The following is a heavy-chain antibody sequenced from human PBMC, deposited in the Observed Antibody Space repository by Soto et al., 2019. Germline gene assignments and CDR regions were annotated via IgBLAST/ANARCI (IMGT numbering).Heavy chain of an antibody. V-gene: IGHV3-30-3*01. CDR1: GFTFSIYG. D-gene: IGHD1-26*01. J-gene: IGHJ4*02. CDR3: ATGANFYHDTCRY. CDR2: MSPNGNNQ. Sequence: QVQLVESGGGVVQSGGSLRLSCAAPGFTFSIYGLHWVRQAPGKGLEWVAVMSPNGNNQYYADSVKGRSTISRDTSKSSLYLQMTSVSPDDTAVYYCATGANFYHDTCRYWGQGTLVTVSS.